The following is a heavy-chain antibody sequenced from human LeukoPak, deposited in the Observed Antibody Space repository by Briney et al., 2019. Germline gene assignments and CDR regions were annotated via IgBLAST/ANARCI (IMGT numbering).Heavy chain of an antibody. CDR1: AFTFSSYA. CDR3: ARGTAVLLWFGAQSGLDP. D-gene: IGHD3-10*01. Sequence: GGSLRLSCAASAFTFSSYAMHWVRQAPGKGLEWVAVISYDGSNKYYADSVKGRFTISRDNSKNTLYLQMNSLRAEDTAVYYCARGTAVLLWFGAQSGLDPWGQGTLVTVSS. J-gene: IGHJ5*02. CDR2: ISYDGSNK. V-gene: IGHV3-30*04.